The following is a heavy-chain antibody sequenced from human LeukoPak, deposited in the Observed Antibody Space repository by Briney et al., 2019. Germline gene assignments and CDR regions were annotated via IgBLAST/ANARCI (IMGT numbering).Heavy chain of an antibody. CDR1: AFTFRRYS. D-gene: IGHD3-22*01. CDR2: FSSSRNYI. CDR3: TIYPYYYVSSGYYGEVFDY. J-gene: IGHJ4*02. V-gene: IGHV3-21*01. Sequence: GGSLRLSCAACAFTFRRYSMNWVRQAPGKGLEWVSYFSSSRNYIFYADSVKGRFTISRDNAKNSIYLQIDRLRAYDTAVYDCTIYPYYYVSSGYYGEVFDYWGQGTLVTVSS.